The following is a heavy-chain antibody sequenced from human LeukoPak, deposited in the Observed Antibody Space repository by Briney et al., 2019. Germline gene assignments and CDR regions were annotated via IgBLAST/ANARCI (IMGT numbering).Heavy chain of an antibody. Sequence: GGSLRLSCAASGFTFISSWMTWVRQAPGQGREWVAHIKEDGTEEYYVDSVKGRFTISRDNAKNPLYLQMNSLRAEDTAVYYCAREAVTRSYFDYWGQGTLVTVSS. V-gene: IGHV3-7*05. CDR2: IKEDGTEE. CDR1: GFTFISSW. D-gene: IGHD4-17*01. J-gene: IGHJ4*02. CDR3: AREAVTRSYFDY.